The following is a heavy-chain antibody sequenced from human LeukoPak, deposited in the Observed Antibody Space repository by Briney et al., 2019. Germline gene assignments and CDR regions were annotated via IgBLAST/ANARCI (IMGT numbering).Heavy chain of an antibody. J-gene: IGHJ4*02. CDR2: ISHTGAT. V-gene: IGHV4-38-2*02. CDR3: ARDDTGFEY. CDR1: GFSISSAYH. D-gene: IGHD1-1*01. Sequence: SETLSLTCSVSGFSISSAYHWGWVRQPPGGRLEWIGSISHTGATYYNPSFKSRLTISLDTSKDQYSLQLTSVTAADTAMYYCARDDTGFEYWGQGIVVTVSS.